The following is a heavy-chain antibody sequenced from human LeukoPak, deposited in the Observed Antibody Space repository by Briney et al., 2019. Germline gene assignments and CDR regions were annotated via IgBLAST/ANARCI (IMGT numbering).Heavy chain of an antibody. V-gene: IGHV5-51*01. CDR1: GYSFTSYW. CDR2: IYPGDSDT. J-gene: IGHJ4*02. CDR3: ATLGYDSSGYYPSRFDS. Sequence: GESLKISCKGSGYSFTSYWIGWVRQMPGKGLEWMGIIYPGDSDTRYSPSFQGQVTISADKSITTAYLQWSSLRASDTAMYYCATLGYDSSGYYPSRFDSWGQGTLVTVSS. D-gene: IGHD3-22*01.